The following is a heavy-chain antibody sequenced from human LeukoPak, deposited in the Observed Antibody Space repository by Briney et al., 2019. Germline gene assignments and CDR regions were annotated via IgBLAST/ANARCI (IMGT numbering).Heavy chain of an antibody. Sequence: ASVKVSCKASGYTFTRYDISWVRQAPGQGLEWMGWVSAYADNTNYAQKVQGRVTITTDTSTNTAYMELRSLRSDDTAVYYCARDCIGCHGFDYWGQGTLVTVSS. CDR1: GYTFTRYD. V-gene: IGHV1-18*01. CDR2: VSAYADNT. J-gene: IGHJ4*02. CDR3: ARDCIGCHGFDY. D-gene: IGHD2-15*01.